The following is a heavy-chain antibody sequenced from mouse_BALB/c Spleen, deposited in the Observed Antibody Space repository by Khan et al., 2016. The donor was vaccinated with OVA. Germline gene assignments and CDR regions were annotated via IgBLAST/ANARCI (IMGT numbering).Heavy chain of an antibody. Sequence: EVQLQESGPGLVKPSQSLSLTCTVTGYSITSDYAWNWIRQFPGNKLEWMGYISYSGCTNYNPSLKSRVSITRDTSKNQFFLQLNSVTTEDTATYDCARSVTITTVVATDFDYWGQGTTLTVSS. CDR3: ARSVTITTVVATDFDY. CDR1: GYSITSDYA. CDR2: ISYSGCT. D-gene: IGHD1-1*01. V-gene: IGHV3-2*02. J-gene: IGHJ2*01.